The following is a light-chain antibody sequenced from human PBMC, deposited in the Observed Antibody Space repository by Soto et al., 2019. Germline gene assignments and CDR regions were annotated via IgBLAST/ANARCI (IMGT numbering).Light chain of an antibody. CDR3: AAWDDSRSGFYV. CDR2: SNN. J-gene: IGLJ1*01. CDR1: SSNIGSNY. V-gene: IGLV1-47*02. Sequence: QSVLTQPPSASGTPGQRVTISCSGSSSNIGSNYVYWYQQLPGTAPKLLIYSNNQRPSGVPDRFSGSKSGTSASLAISGLRSDDEADYYCAAWDDSRSGFYVFGTGTKLTVL.